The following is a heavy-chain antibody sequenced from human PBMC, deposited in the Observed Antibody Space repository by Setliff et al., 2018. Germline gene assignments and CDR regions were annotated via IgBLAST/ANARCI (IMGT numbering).Heavy chain of an antibody. V-gene: IGHV3-48*01. CDR1: GFTFSSYS. J-gene: IGHJ4*02. CDR2: FSGSSSTI. CDR3: ASPYDSSGYSPFDY. Sequence: GGSLRLSCAASGFTFSSYSMNWVRQAPGKGLEWVSYFSGSSSTIRYADSVKGRFTISRDNAKNSLYLQMNSLRAEDTAVYYCASPYDSSGYSPFDYWGQGTLVTVSS. D-gene: IGHD3-22*01.